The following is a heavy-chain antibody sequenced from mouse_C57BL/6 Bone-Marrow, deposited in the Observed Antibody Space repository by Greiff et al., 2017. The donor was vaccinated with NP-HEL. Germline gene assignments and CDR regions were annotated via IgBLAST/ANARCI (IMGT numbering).Heavy chain of an antibody. CDR2: ISDGGSYT. CDR3: AREGELGLYYFDY. V-gene: IGHV5-4*01. J-gene: IGHJ2*01. Sequence: EVQRVESGGGLVKPGGSLKLSCAASGFTFSSYAMSWVRQTPEKRLEWVATISDGGSYTYYPDNVKGRFTISRDNAKNNLYLQMSHLKSEDTAMYYCAREGELGLYYFDYWGQGTTLTVSS. D-gene: IGHD4-1*01. CDR1: GFTFSSYA.